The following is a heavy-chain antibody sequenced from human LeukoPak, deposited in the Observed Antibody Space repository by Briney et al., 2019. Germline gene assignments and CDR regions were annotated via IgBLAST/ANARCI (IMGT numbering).Heavy chain of an antibody. J-gene: IGHJ4*02. CDR2: ISYDGSNK. CDR1: GFTFSSYA. V-gene: IGHV3-30-3*01. D-gene: IGHD2-15*01. Sequence: GRSLRLSCAASGFTFSSYAMHWVHQAPGKGLEWVAVISYDGSNKYYADSVKGRFTISRDNSKNTLYLQMNSLRAEDTAVYYCARELAVVASFDYWGQGTLVTVSS. CDR3: ARELAVVASFDY.